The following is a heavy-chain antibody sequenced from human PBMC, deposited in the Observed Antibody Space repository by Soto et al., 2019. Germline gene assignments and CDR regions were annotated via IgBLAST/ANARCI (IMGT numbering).Heavy chain of an antibody. Sequence: GASVKVSCKASGYTFTSYGIHWVRQAPGQRLEWMGWINAANGDTKYSPKFRGRVTITRDTSASTAYMELSSLRSEDTAVYYCVRRHVSATGIDWFDPWGQGTLVTAPQ. CDR3: VRRHVSATGIDWFDP. V-gene: IGHV1-3*01. J-gene: IGHJ5*02. D-gene: IGHD6-13*01. CDR2: INAANGDT. CDR1: GYTFTSYG.